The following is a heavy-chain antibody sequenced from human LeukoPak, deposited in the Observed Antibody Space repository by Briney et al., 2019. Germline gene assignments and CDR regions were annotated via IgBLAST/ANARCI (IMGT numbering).Heavy chain of an antibody. CDR2: TYYRSKWYN. CDR1: GDSVSSNSAA. J-gene: IGHJ5*02. Sequence: SQTLSLTCAISGDSVSSNSAAWSWIRQSPSRGLEWLGRTYYRSKWYNDYAVSVKSRITINPDTSKNQFSLQLNSVTPEDTAVYYCARALVTPTPGGNWFDPWGQGTLVTVSS. D-gene: IGHD2-21*02. CDR3: ARALVTPTPGGNWFDP. V-gene: IGHV6-1*01.